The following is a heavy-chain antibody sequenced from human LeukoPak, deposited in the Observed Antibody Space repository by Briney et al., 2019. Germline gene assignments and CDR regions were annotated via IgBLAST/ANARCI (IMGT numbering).Heavy chain of an antibody. CDR2: ISSSSSYI. J-gene: IGHJ6*02. V-gene: IGHV3-21*01. Sequence: GGSLRLSCAASGFTFSSYAMSWVRQAPGKGLEWVSSISSSSSYIYYADSVKGRFTISRDNAKNSLYLQMNSLRAEDTAVYYCARDGSILYYYYGMDVWGQGTTVTVSS. D-gene: IGHD3-9*01. CDR1: GFTFSSYA. CDR3: ARDGSILYYYYGMDV.